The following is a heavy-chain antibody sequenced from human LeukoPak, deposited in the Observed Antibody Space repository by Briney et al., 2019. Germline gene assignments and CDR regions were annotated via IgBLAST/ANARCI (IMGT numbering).Heavy chain of an antibody. CDR2: IIPILGIA. Sequence: SVKVSCKASGYTFSGDYMHWVRQAPGQGLEWMGRIIPILGIANYAQKFQGRVTITADKSTSTAYMELSSLRSEDTAVYYCARDIPHTFDIWGQGTMVTVSS. CDR3: ARDIPHTFDI. V-gene: IGHV1-69*04. J-gene: IGHJ3*02. CDR1: GYTFSGDY.